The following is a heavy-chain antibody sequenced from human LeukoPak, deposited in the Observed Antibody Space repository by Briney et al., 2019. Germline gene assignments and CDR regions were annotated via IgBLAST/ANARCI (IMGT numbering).Heavy chain of an antibody. CDR3: AKDSIKYSSSPVNFDY. Sequence: GGSLRLSCAASGFTFSSYEMNWVRQAPGKGLEWVSGISGISGSTYYADSVKGRFTISRDNSKNTLYLQMNSLRAEDTAVYYCAKDSIKYSSSPVNFDYWGQGTLVTVSS. V-gene: IGHV3-23*01. J-gene: IGHJ4*02. D-gene: IGHD6-6*01. CDR1: GFTFSSYE. CDR2: ISGISGST.